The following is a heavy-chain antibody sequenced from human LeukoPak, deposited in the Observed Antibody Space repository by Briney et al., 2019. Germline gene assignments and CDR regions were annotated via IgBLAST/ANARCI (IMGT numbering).Heavy chain of an antibody. CDR3: ARGGSYCTGPSCYTFDY. CDR1: GFTFSSYS. D-gene: IGHD2-2*02. CDR2: ISSSSSYI. J-gene: IGHJ4*02. Sequence: GGSLRLSCAASGFTFSSYSMNWVRQAPGKGLEWVSSISSSSSYIYYADSVKGRFTISRDNSKNKMYLQMNSLRPEDTAVFYCARGGSYCTGPSCYTFDYWGQGTLVTVSS. V-gene: IGHV3-21*01.